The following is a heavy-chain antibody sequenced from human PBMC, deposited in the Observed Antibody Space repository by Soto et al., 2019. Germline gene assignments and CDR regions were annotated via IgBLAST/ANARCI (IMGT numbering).Heavy chain of an antibody. D-gene: IGHD3-10*01. V-gene: IGHV4-34*01. CDR2: INHSGST. Sequence: SETLSLTCAVYGGSFSGYYWSWIRQPPGKGLEWIGEINHSGSTNYNPSLKSRVTISVDTSKNQFSLKLSSVTAADTAVYYCERVQGSGSYYYSYYGMDVWGQGTTVTVS. J-gene: IGHJ6*02. CDR1: GGSFSGYY. CDR3: ERVQGSGSYYYSYYGMDV.